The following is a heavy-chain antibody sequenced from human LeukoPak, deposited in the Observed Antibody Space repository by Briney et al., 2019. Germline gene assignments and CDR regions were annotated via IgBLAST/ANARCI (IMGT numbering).Heavy chain of an antibody. D-gene: IGHD2-2*01. CDR3: ARSRRYCSSTSCVIHWFDP. V-gene: IGHV4-38-2*02. CDR1: GYSISSDYY. J-gene: IGHJ5*02. Sequence: SETLSLTCTVSGYSISSDYYWDWIRQPPGKGLEWIGSIYHSGSTYYNPSLKSRVTIDTSKNQFSLKLSSVTAADTAVYYCARSRRYCSSTSCVIHWFDPWGQGTLVTVSS. CDR2: IYHSGST.